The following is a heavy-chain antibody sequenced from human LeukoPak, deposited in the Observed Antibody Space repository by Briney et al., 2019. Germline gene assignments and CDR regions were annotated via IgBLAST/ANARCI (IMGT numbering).Heavy chain of an antibody. J-gene: IGHJ4*02. CDR3: AKDRMIVVVITTFDY. V-gene: IGHV3-23*01. CDR1: GFTFSSYA. Sequence: GGSLRLSCAASGFTFSSYAMSWVRQAPGKGLEWVSAISGSGGSTYYADSVKGRLTISRDISKNTLYLQMNSLRAEDTAVYYCAKDRMIVVVITTFDYWGQGTLVTVSS. D-gene: IGHD3-22*01. CDR2: ISGSGGST.